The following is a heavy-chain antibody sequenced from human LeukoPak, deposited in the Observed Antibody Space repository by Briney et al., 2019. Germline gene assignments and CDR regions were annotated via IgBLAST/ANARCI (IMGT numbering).Heavy chain of an antibody. J-gene: IGHJ6*03. CDR3: ARIAGSSTTLRDYYYYVDV. D-gene: IGHD6-6*01. Sequence: GGSLRLSCTVSGITFSDYWMTWVRQAPGKGLEWVANIKRDGSETYYVDSVKGRFAISRDNARESVFLQMDRLRAEDTAVYYCARIAGSSTTLRDYYYYVDVWGKGTMVTVSS. CDR1: GITFSDYW. V-gene: IGHV3-7*01. CDR2: IKRDGSET.